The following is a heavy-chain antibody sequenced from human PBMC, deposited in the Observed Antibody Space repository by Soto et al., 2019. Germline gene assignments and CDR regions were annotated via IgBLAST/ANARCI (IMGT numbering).Heavy chain of an antibody. CDR3: ARIPVGSSSSLRWFDP. D-gene: IGHD6-6*01. CDR1: GGTFSSYA. J-gene: IGHJ5*02. Sequence: SVKVSCKASGGTFSSYAISWVRQAPGQGLEWMGGIIPIFGTANYAQKFQGRVTITADESTSTAYMELSSLRSEDTAVYYCARIPVGSSSSLRWFDPWGQGTLVTVSS. V-gene: IGHV1-69*13. CDR2: IIPIFGTA.